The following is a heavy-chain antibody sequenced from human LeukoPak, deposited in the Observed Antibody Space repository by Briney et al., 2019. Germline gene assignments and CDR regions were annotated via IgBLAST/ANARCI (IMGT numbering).Heavy chain of an antibody. CDR3: AYNRNFALDN. Sequence: SETLSLTCAVSGASIESHSWWSWVRPPPGKGLEWIGEVYHDGSANYKPSLKSRVTISADTSRNHFSLKLTSVTAADTAVYYCAYNRNFALDNWGRGTLVTVSS. D-gene: IGHD1-14*01. CDR2: VYHDGSA. J-gene: IGHJ4*01. V-gene: IGHV4/OR15-8*01. CDR1: GASIESHSW.